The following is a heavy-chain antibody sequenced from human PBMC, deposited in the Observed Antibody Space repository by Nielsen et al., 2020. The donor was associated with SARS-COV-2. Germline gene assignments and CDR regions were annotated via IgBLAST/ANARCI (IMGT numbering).Heavy chain of an antibody. J-gene: IGHJ4*02. CDR1: TYSLATYW. CDR2: IFPGDSDT. D-gene: IGHD2-15*01. V-gene: IGHV5-51*01. CDR3: ARRGYCSGDSCHRAFDY. Sequence: GESLKISCKGSTYSLATYWIGWVRQMPGKGLEWMGIIFPGDSDTRYSPSFQGRVTMSADKSISTAYLQWSSLRASDTAIYYCARRGYCSGDSCHRAFDYWGQGTLVTVSS.